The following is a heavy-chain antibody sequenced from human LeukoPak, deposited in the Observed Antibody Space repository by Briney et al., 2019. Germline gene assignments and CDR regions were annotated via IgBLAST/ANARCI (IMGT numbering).Heavy chain of an antibody. CDR3: ARDKPLTLGTTHYYYGMDV. CDR1: GGSFSNYY. D-gene: IGHD1-7*01. Sequence: PSETLSLTCAVYGGSFSNYYWSWIRQPPGKGLEWIGEINHSGSTNYNPSLKSRVTISVDTSKNQFSLKLSSVTAADTAVYYCARDKPLTLGTTHYYYGMDVWGQGTTVTVSS. J-gene: IGHJ6*02. V-gene: IGHV4-34*01. CDR2: INHSGST.